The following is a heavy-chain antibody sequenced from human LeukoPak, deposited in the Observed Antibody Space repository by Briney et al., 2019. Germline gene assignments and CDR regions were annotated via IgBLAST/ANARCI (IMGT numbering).Heavy chain of an antibody. V-gene: IGHV3-30-3*01. J-gene: IGHJ4*02. Sequence: GGSLRLSCAASGFTFSSYAMHWVRQAPGKGLEWVAVISYDGSNKYYADSVKGRFTISRDNSKNTLYLQMNSLRAEDTAVYYCAREDWGAYWGQGTLVTVSS. CDR2: ISYDGSNK. CDR3: AREDWGAY. CDR1: GFTFSSYA. D-gene: IGHD7-27*01.